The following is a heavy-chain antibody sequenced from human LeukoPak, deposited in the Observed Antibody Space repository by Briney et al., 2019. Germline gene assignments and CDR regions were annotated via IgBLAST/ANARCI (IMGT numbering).Heavy chain of an antibody. CDR1: EFTFRDYA. Sequence: PGGSLRLSCVASEFTFRDYAMSWVRQAPGKGLEWGSKISGCCGSRYYANYVKGRFTIYRDNFKNTLYLQINSLRAEDTAFYYYAKDHGSGSYYNLPDFWGQGTLVTVSS. V-gene: IGHV3-23*01. CDR2: ISGCCGSR. J-gene: IGHJ4*02. CDR3: AKDHGSGSYYNLPDF. D-gene: IGHD3-10*01.